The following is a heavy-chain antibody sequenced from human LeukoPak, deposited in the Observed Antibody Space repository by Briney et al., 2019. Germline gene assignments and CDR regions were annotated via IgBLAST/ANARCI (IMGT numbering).Heavy chain of an antibody. CDR2: IYYSGST. CDR3: ARGYCSGGSCYPGDY. D-gene: IGHD2-15*01. CDR1: GGSISSYY. Sequence: SETLSLTCTVSGGSISSYYWSWIRQPPGKGLEWIGYIYYSGSTNYNPSLKTRVTISVDTSKNQFSLKLSSVTAADTAVYYCARGYCSGGSCYPGDYWGQGTLVTVSS. V-gene: IGHV4-59*08. J-gene: IGHJ4*02.